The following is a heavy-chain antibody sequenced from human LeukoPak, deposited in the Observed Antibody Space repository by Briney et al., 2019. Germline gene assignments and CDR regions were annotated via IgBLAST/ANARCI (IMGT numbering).Heavy chain of an antibody. D-gene: IGHD3-22*01. J-gene: IGHJ5*02. V-gene: IGHV3-21*01. CDR2: ISSSSSYI. Sequence: GGSLRHSRAASGFTFRSYSMNWVRPAPGKGLEWVSSISSSSSYIYYADSVKGRFTISRDNAKNSLYLQMNSLRAEDTAVYYCARELDDSSGLLELFDPWGQGTLVTVSS. CDR1: GFTFRSYS. CDR3: ARELDDSSGLLELFDP.